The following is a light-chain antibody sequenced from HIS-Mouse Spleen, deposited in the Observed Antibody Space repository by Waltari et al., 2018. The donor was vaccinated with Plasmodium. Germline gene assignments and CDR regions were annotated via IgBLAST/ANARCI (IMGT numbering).Light chain of an antibody. Sequence: SYELTQPPSVSVSPGQTARITCSGDALPKQYAYWYQQKQGQAPVRVIYKDSERPSGIPERFSGSSSGTTVTLTISGVQAEDEADYYCQSADSSGTYQVFGGGTKLTVL. J-gene: IGLJ2*01. CDR1: ALPKQY. CDR3: QSADSSGTYQV. CDR2: KDS. V-gene: IGLV3-25*03.